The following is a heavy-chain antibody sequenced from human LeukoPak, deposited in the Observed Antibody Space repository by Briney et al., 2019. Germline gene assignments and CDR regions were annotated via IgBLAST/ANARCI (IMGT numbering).Heavy chain of an antibody. D-gene: IGHD4-17*01. CDR3: ARVRGDYRIGYYFDY. Sequence: SETLSLTCTVSGGSISSYYWSWIRQPPGKGLEWIVYIYYSGSTNYNPSLKSRVTISVDTSKNQFSLKLSSVTAADTAVYYCARVRGDYRIGYYFDYWGQGTLVTVSS. CDR2: IYYSGST. J-gene: IGHJ4*02. V-gene: IGHV4-59*08. CDR1: GGSISSYY.